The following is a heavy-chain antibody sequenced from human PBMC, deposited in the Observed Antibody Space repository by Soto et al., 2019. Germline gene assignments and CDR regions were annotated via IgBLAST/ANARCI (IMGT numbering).Heavy chain of an antibody. V-gene: IGHV1-18*01. CDR1: GYTFTSYG. D-gene: IGHD3-9*01. Sequence: QVQLVHSGAEVKKPGASVKVSCKASGYTFTSYGISWVRQAPGQGLEWMGWISAYNGNTNYAQKLQGRVTMTTDTSTSTAYMELRSLRSDDTAVYYCARENDILTGYYSPLFDFWCQGTLVTVSS. J-gene: IGHJ4*02. CDR3: ARENDILTGYYSPLFDF. CDR2: ISAYNGNT.